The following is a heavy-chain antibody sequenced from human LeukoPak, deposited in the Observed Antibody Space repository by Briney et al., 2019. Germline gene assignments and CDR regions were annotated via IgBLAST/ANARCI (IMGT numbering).Heavy chain of an antibody. CDR2: IIPILGIA. J-gene: IGHJ4*02. D-gene: IGHD5-24*01. CDR3: ATEMATSLYYFDY. CDR1: GGTFSSYA. Sequence: SVKVSCKASGGTFSSYAISWVRQAPGQGLEWMGRIIPILGIANYAQKFQGRVTITADKSTSTAYMELSSLRSEDTAVYYCATEMATSLYYFDYWGQGTLVTVSS. V-gene: IGHV1-69*04.